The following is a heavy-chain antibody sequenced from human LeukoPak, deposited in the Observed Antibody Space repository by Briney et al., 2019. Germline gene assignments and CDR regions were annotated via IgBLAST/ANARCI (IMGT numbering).Heavy chain of an antibody. Sequence: SETLSLTCSVSGDDIYNHYWSWVRQPPGKEPEWIAYIYYTGTTSGRTDYNPSLQNRVSISIDTSKSQFSLRLDSVTAADTAFYYCAEIPRIWGQGILVTVSS. V-gene: IGHV4-59*11. CDR1: GDDIYNHY. CDR3: AEIPRI. J-gene: IGHJ4*02. CDR2: IYYTGTTSGRT. D-gene: IGHD5-24*01.